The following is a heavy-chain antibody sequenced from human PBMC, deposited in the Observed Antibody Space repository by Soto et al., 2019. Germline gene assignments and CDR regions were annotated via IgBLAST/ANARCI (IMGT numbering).Heavy chain of an antibody. CDR2: IYYSGST. CDR1: GGSISSSSYY. J-gene: IGHJ5*02. V-gene: IGHV4-39*01. Sequence: SETLSLTCTVSGGSISSSSYYWGWIRQPPGKGLEWIGSIYYSGSTYYNPSLKSRVTISVDTSKNQFSLKLSSVTAADTAVYYCATQPWSLERFDPWGQGTLVTVSS. D-gene: IGHD1-1*01. CDR3: ATQPWSLERFDP.